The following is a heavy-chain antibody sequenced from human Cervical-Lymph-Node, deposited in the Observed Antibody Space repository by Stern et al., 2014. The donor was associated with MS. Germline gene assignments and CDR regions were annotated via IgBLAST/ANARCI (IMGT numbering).Heavy chain of an antibody. CDR1: GGTFSSYA. CDR2: IISIFGTA. D-gene: IGHD6-13*01. V-gene: IGHV1-69*01. Sequence: VQLVQSGAEVKKPGSSVKVSCKASGGTFSSYAISWVRQAPGQGLEWMGGIISIFGTANYAQKFQGKVTITADESTSTAYMELSSLRSEDTAVYYCARGPGIAAAGTDYYYGMDVWGQGTTVTVSS. J-gene: IGHJ6*02. CDR3: ARGPGIAAAGTDYYYGMDV.